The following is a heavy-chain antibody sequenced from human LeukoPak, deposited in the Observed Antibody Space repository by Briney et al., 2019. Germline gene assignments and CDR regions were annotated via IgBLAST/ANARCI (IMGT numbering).Heavy chain of an antibody. Sequence: GGSLRLSCAASGFTFSTYGMSWVRQAPGKGLEWVSVIYSIGSTFYADSVKGRFTISRDNSKNTLYLHMNSLRTEDTAVYYCARDRVYLGREDAFDIWGQGTMVTVSS. CDR3: ARDRVYLGREDAFDI. J-gene: IGHJ3*02. V-gene: IGHV3-53*01. D-gene: IGHD7-27*01. CDR1: GFTFSTYG. CDR2: IYSIGST.